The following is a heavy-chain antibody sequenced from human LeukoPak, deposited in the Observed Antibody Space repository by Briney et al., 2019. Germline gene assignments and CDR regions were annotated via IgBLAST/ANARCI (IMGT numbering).Heavy chain of an antibody. J-gene: IGHJ4*02. Sequence: GESLKISCKASGYSFTSYWIGWVRHRPGKGLEWMGITYPDDSYPRYSPSFQGQVTISADKSITTAYLQWSSLKASDTAIYYCVRTVSPAVTFFDHWGQGTLVTVSS. CDR3: VRTVSPAVTFFDH. CDR1: GYSFTSYW. V-gene: IGHV5-51*01. CDR2: TYPDDSYP. D-gene: IGHD4-17*01.